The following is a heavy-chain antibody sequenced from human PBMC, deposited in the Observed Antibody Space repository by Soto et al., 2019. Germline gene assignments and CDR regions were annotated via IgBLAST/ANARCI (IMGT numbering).Heavy chain of an antibody. D-gene: IGHD3-3*01. Sequence: VQLVESGGGLVQPGGSLKLSCAASGFTFSASALHWVRQASGEGLEWVGHIKNKADNYATTYGASMKGRVTVSRDHSKNTVYLQMIRLTTADTGVYYCVRRGGVWAKACDVWGHGTMVTV. CDR3: VRRGGVWAKACDV. CDR2: IKNKADNYAT. V-gene: IGHV3-73*01. CDR1: GFTFSASA. J-gene: IGHJ3*01.